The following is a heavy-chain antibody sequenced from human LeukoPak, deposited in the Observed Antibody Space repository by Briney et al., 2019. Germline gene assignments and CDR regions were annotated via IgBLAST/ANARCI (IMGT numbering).Heavy chain of an antibody. J-gene: IGHJ5*02. V-gene: IGHV4-59*01. CDR3: ARMGCSSTSCWWFDP. CDR2: IYYSGST. D-gene: IGHD2-2*01. CDR1: GGSISSYY. Sequence: SETLSLTCTVSGGSISSYYWSWIRQPPGKGLEWLGYIYYSGSTSYNPSLKSRVTISVDTSKNQFSLKLTSVTAADTAVYYCARMGCSSTSCWWFDPWGQGTLVTVSS.